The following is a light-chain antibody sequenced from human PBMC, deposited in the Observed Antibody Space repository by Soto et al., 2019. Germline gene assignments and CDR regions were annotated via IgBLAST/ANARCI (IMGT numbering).Light chain of an antibody. CDR1: QDINKN. CDR3: QQYESLPLI. V-gene: IGKV1-33*01. J-gene: IGKJ5*01. Sequence: DIQMTQSPSSLSASVGDRVTITCQASQDINKNLIWHQQKPGKAPKLLIYDASDLETGVPSRFSGRGSGTGFTFTISSLQPEYFATSYCQQYESLPLIFGQGTRLEMK. CDR2: DAS.